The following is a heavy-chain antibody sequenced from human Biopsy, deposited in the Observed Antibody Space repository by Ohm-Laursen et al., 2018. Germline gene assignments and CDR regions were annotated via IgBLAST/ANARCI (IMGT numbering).Heavy chain of an antibody. V-gene: IGHV4-39*01. CDR2: IYNTETT. CDR3: ARHPTGFWFDP. CDR1: GGSISSSTTYY. J-gene: IGHJ5*02. Sequence: GTLSLTWTVSGGSISSSTTYYWAWLRQPPGKGLEWIGSIYNTETTFYNPSLKSRVTISVDTSTNQFSLKVSPVTAADTALYFCARHPTGFWFDPWGHGTLVTVSS.